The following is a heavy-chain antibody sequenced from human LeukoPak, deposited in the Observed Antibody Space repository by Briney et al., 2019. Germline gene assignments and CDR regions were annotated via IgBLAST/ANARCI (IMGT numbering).Heavy chain of an antibody. D-gene: IGHD2-15*01. CDR1: GFTFSNYW. CDR2: IKEDGSDK. Sequence: PGGSLRLSCAASGFTFSNYWMTWVRQAPGKGLEWVANIKEDGSDKYYVDSVKGRFTISRDNAKNSLYLQMTSLRAEDTAVYYCARRSADYYGMDVWGQGTTVTVSS. CDR3: ARRSADYYGMDV. J-gene: IGHJ6*02. V-gene: IGHV3-7*01.